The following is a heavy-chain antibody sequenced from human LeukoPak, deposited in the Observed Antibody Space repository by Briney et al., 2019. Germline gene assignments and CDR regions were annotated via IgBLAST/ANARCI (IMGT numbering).Heavy chain of an antibody. V-gene: IGHV4-39*02. CDR1: GDSFSTCSYY. Sequence: PSETLSLTCTVSGDSFSTCSYYWGRVRQTPGKGREWLGSIYYSSYTHYNPSLMSRLTIYVDTSRNQFSLHLVSVTAADTAVYYCARDATVTTIKRAYNWFDPWGQGTLVTVSS. J-gene: IGHJ5*02. CDR3: ARDATVTTIKRAYNWFDP. D-gene: IGHD4-17*01. CDR2: IYYSSYT.